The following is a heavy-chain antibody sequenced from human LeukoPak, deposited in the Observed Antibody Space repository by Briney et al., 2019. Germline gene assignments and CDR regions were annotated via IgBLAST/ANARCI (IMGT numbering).Heavy chain of an antibody. CDR3: ARDRDTEYSSSSALDY. Sequence: PGGSLRLSCAASGFTFDDYGMSWVRQAPGKGLEWVSGINWNGGSTGYADSVKGRFTISRDNSKNTLYLQMNSLRAEDTAVYYCARDRDTEYSSSSALDYWGQGTLVTVSS. CDR1: GFTFDDYG. D-gene: IGHD6-6*01. V-gene: IGHV3-20*04. CDR2: INWNGGST. J-gene: IGHJ4*02.